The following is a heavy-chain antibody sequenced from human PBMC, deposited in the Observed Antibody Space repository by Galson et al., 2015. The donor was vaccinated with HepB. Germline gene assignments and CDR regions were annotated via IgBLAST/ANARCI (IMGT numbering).Heavy chain of an antibody. CDR3: TTETLNSPYYDFWSGYLEYYYYYYYMDV. CDR1: GFTFSNAW. V-gene: IGHV3-15*07. Sequence: SLRLSCAASGFTFSNAWMNWVRQAPGKGLEWVGRVKSKTDGGTTDYAAPVKGRFTISRDDSKNTLYLQMNSLRTEDTAVYYCTTETLNSPYYDFWSGYLEYYYYYYYMDVWGKGTTVTVSS. CDR2: VKSKTDGGTT. J-gene: IGHJ6*03. D-gene: IGHD3-3*01.